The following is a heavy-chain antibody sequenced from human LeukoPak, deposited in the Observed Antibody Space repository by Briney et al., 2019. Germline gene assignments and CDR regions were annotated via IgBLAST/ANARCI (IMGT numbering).Heavy chain of an antibody. Sequence: GGSLRLSCAASGFTFDDYAMHWVRQAPGKGLEWVSGISWNSGSIGYADSVKGRFTISRDNAKNSLYLQMNSLRAEDTALYYCAKDYQGYYDSSGYFDYWGQGTLVTVSS. CDR2: ISWNSGSI. V-gene: IGHV3-9*01. D-gene: IGHD3-22*01. CDR1: GFTFDDYA. J-gene: IGHJ4*02. CDR3: AKDYQGYYDSSGYFDY.